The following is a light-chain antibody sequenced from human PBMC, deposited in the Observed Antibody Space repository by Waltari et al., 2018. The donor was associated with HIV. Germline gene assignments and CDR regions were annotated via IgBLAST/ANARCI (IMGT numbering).Light chain of an antibody. CDR2: AAS. CDR3: QQSSSSPPT. CDR1: QSIGNY. Sequence: DIQITQSPSSLSASVGARVTIICRASQSIGNYLNWYHQKSGTAPELLIYAASSLQSGVPSRVSGSGSGTDFTLTITSLQPEDFATYYCQQSSSSPPTFSQGTKVEI. V-gene: IGKV1-39*01. J-gene: IGKJ2*01.